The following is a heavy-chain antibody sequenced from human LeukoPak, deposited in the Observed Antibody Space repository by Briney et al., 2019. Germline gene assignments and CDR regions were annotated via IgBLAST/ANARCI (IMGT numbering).Heavy chain of an antibody. J-gene: IGHJ4*02. D-gene: IGHD3-10*01. V-gene: IGHV4-39*01. CDR1: GGSISSSSYY. CDR3: ATSYGSGSYYNILPDY. Sequence: PSETLSLTCTASGGSISSSSYYWGWIRQPPGKGLEWIGSIYYSGSTYYNPSLKSRVTISADTSKNQFSLKLSSVTAADTAVYYCATSYGSGSYYNILPDYWGQGTLVTVSS. CDR2: IYYSGST.